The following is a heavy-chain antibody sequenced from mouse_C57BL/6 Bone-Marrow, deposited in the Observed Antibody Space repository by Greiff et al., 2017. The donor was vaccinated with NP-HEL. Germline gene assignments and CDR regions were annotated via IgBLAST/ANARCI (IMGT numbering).Heavy chain of an antibody. D-gene: IGHD2-2*01. J-gene: IGHJ3*02. Sequence: EVQVVESGGGLVKPGGSLKLSCAASGFTFSDYGMHWVRQAPEKGLEWVAYISSGSSTIYYADTVKGRFTISRDNAKNTLFLQKTSLRSEDTAVYYCARIGGYGYWGQGTLVTVSA. CDR3: ARIGGYGY. CDR1: GFTFSDYG. CDR2: ISSGSSTI. V-gene: IGHV5-17*01.